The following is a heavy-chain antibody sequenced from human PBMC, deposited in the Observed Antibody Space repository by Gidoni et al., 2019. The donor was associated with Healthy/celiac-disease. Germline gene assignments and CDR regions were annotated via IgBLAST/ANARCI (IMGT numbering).Heavy chain of an antibody. V-gene: IGHV3-30*18. CDR3: AKSITMMPYGMDV. CDR2: ISYDGSNK. CDR1: GFTFSSYG. J-gene: IGHJ6*02. D-gene: IGHD3-22*01. Sequence: QVQLVESGGGVVQPGRSLRLSCAASGFTFSSYGMHWVRQAPGKGLEWVAVISYDGSNKYYADSVKGRFTISRDNSKNTLYLQMNSLRAEDTAVYYCAKSITMMPYGMDVWGQGTTVTVSS.